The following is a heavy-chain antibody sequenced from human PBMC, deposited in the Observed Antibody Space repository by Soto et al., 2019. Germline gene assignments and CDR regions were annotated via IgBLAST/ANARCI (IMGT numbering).Heavy chain of an antibody. D-gene: IGHD1-26*01. CDR1: GFTFDDYA. CDR3: AKSNKWELPSYFDY. Sequence: GGSLRLSCAASGFTFDDYAMHWVRQAPGKGLEWVSGISWNSGSIGYADSVKGRFTISRDNAKNSLYLQMNSLRAEDTALYYCAKSNKWELPSYFDYWGQGTLVTVSS. J-gene: IGHJ4*02. V-gene: IGHV3-9*01. CDR2: ISWNSGSI.